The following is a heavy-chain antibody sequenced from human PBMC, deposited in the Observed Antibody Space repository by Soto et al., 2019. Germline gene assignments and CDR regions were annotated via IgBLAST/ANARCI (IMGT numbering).Heavy chain of an antibody. J-gene: IGHJ4*02. CDR3: AREPNYFDY. CDR1: GGTFSSYA. Sequence: ASVKVSCKASGGTFSSYAISWVRQAPGQGLEWMGWISAYNGNTKYAQKIQGRVTMTTDTSTSTAYMELRSLRSDDTAVYYCAREPNYFDYWGQGTLVTVSS. V-gene: IGHV1-18*01. CDR2: ISAYNGNT.